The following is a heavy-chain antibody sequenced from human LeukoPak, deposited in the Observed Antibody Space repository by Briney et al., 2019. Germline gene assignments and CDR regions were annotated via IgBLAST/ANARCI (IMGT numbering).Heavy chain of an antibody. D-gene: IGHD3-10*01. J-gene: IGHJ4*02. CDR3: ARGGGARPDY. V-gene: IGHV3-48*02. CDR1: GFTFSSYG. Sequence: AGGSLRLSCTASGFTFSSYGMNWVRQAPGKGLKWVSYISSSSSAINYADSVKGRFTISRDNAKNSLFLQMNSLRDEDTAVYYCARGGGARPDYWGQGTLVTVSS. CDR2: ISSSSSAI.